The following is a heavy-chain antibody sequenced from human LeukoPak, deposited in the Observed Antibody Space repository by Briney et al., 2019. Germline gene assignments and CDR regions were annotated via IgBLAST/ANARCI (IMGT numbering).Heavy chain of an antibody. D-gene: IGHD1-26*01. Sequence: GGSLRLSCAASGFTFSNYWMHWVRQAPGKGLEWVSRINSDETSTNYADSVKGRFTISRDNAKNTLYLQMNSLRAEDTAVYYCTRSGTYVFDCWGQGTLVTVSS. CDR1: GFTFSNYW. V-gene: IGHV3-74*01. CDR2: INSDETST. CDR3: TRSGTYVFDC. J-gene: IGHJ4*02.